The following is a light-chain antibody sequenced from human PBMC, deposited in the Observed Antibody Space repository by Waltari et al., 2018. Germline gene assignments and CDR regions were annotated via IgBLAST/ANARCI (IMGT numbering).Light chain of an antibody. CDR3: HQHYTTPWT. J-gene: IGKJ1*01. V-gene: IGKV4-1*01. CDR2: WAS. Sequence: DIVMTQSPDSLAVSLGERATINCKSSQTVLYRDNNKNYLTWYQHKPGQAPKLLFSWASIRESGVPDRLSASGSGTDFTLTISSLQAEDVAVYYCHQHYTTPWTFGQGTKVEIK. CDR1: QTVLYRDNNKNY.